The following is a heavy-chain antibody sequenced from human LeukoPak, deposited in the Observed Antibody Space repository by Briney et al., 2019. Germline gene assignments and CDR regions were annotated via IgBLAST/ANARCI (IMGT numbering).Heavy chain of an antibody. CDR3: ARDQDSSGYAGQH. J-gene: IGHJ1*01. V-gene: IGHV1-2*02. D-gene: IGHD3-22*01. CDR1: GYTFTGYY. CDR2: INPNSGGT. Sequence: GASVKVSCKASGYTFTGYYMHWVRQAPGQGLEWMGWINPNSGGTNYAQKFQGRVTMTRDTSISTAYMELSRLRSDDTAVYYCARDQDSSGYAGQHWGQGTLVTVSS.